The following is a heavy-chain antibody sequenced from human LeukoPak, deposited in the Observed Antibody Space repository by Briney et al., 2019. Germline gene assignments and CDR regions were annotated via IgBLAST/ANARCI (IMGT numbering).Heavy chain of an antibody. V-gene: IGHV3-21*01. CDR1: GFTLSNAW. D-gene: IGHD2-21*02. CDR2: ISSSSSYI. Sequence: GGSLRLSCAASGFTLSNAWMNWVRQAPGKGLEWVSSISSSSSYIYYADSVKGRFTISRDNAKNSLYLQMNSLRAEDTAVYYCARAPGDCGGDCYSALAFDYWGQGTLVTVSS. J-gene: IGHJ4*02. CDR3: ARAPGDCGGDCYSALAFDY.